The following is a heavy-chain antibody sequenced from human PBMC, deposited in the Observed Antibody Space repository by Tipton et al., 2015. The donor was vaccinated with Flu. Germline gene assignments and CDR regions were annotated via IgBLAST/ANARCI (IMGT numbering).Heavy chain of an antibody. J-gene: IGHJ3*02. Sequence: TLSLTCTVSGGSISSGGYYWSWIRQHPGKGLEWIGRIYTSGSTNYNPSLKSRVTISVDTSKNQFSLKLSSVTAADTAVYYCARGVIYYDSSGPITDAFDIWGQGTMVTVSS. CDR1: GGSISSGGYY. CDR3: ARGVIYYDSSGPITDAFDI. V-gene: IGHV4-61*02. CDR2: IYTSGST. D-gene: IGHD3-22*01.